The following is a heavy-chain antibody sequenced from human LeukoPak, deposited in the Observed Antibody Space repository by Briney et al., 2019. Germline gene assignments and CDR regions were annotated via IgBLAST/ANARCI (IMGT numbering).Heavy chain of an antibody. CDR2: ISGSGGST. J-gene: IGHJ4*02. Sequence: GGSLRLSCAASGFTFSSYAMSWVRQAPGKGLEWVSAISGSGGSTYYADSVKGRFTISRDNSKNTLYLQMNSLRAEDTAVYYCAKSQEGSGSYYYYYFDYWGQGTLVTVSS. CDR1: GFTFSSYA. CDR3: AKSQEGSGSYYYYYFDY. V-gene: IGHV3-23*01. D-gene: IGHD3-10*01.